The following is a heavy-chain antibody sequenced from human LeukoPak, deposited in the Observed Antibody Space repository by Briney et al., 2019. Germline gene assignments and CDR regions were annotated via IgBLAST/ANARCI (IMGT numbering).Heavy chain of an antibody. CDR2: INHSGST. CDR3: ARGRGQILWFGREDYYGMDV. V-gene: IGHV4-34*01. D-gene: IGHD3-10*01. J-gene: IGHJ6*02. CDR1: GGSFSGYY. Sequence: PSETLSLTCAVYGGSFSGYYWSWIRQPPGKGLEWIGEINHSGSTNYNPSLKSRVTISVDTSKDQFSLKLSSVTAADTAVYYCARGRGQILWFGREDYYGMDVWGQGTTVTVSS.